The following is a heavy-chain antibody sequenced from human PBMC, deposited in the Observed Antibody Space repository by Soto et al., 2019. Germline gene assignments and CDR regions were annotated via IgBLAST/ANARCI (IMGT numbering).Heavy chain of an antibody. Sequence: GGSLRLSCAASGFTFSDSAMHWVRQASGKGLEWIGRIRNRTNNYATTFIASVRGRFTISRDDSKNTVYLQMNRLRIDDTAVYYCTSRRDWTAVDPLDYWGLGTLVTVSS. CDR1: GFTFSDSA. CDR3: TSRRDWTAVDPLDY. V-gene: IGHV3-73*01. CDR2: IRNRTNNYAT. J-gene: IGHJ4*02. D-gene: IGHD5-18*01.